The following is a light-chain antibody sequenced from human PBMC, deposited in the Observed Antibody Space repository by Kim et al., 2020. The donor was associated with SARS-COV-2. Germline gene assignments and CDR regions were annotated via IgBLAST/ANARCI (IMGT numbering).Light chain of an antibody. V-gene: IGLV1-51*01. CDR1: SANVGNNY. J-gene: IGLJ3*02. CDR3: GTLDSSLSAV. CDR2: DNK. Sequence: PGQKVTIPCPGSSANVGNNYEAWYQQLPGTAPKLLIYDNKKRPSGIPDRFSGSKSGTAATLGITGRQTGDEADYYCGTLDSSLSAVFGGGTQLTVL.